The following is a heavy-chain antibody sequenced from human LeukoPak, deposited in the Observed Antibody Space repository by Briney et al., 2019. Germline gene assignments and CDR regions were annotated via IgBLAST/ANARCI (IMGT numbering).Heavy chain of an antibody. CDR3: AAGYCSGGSCYFFDY. J-gene: IGHJ4*02. CDR2: FDPEDGET. V-gene: IGHV1-24*01. Sequence: ASVKVSCKVSGYTLTELSMHWVRQAPRKGLEWMGGFDPEDGETIYAQKFQGRVTMTEDTSTDTAYMELSSLRSEDTAVYYCAAGYCSGGSCYFFDYWGQGTLVTVSS. D-gene: IGHD2-15*01. CDR1: GYTLTELS.